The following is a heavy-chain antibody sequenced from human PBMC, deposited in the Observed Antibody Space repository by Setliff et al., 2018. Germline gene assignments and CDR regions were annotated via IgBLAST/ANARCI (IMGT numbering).Heavy chain of an antibody. CDR3: AKAEYYYDSSGYIAY. Sequence: PGGSLRLSCAASGFTSSMYGVHWVRQAPGKGLEWVAYIRHDGSNENYADSVKGRFTISRDNSKNTLYLQMNSLRAEDTAVYYCAKAEYYYDSSGYIAYWGQGTLVTVSS. J-gene: IGHJ4*02. D-gene: IGHD3-22*01. CDR2: IRHDGSNE. V-gene: IGHV3-30*02. CDR1: GFTSSMYG.